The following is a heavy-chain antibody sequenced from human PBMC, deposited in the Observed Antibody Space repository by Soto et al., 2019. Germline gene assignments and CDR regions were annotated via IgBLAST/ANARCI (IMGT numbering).Heavy chain of an antibody. CDR2: IYWDDDK. CDR1: GFSLSTRGVG. D-gene: IGHD3-22*01. CDR3: VRDDSGDYGFDY. Sequence: ITLKESGPTLVKPTETLTLTCTFSGFSLSTRGVGVAWIRQPPGKALEWLALIYWDDDKRYSPSLKNRLTITTDTSKNQVVLIMTNMGPVDTATYYCVRDDSGDYGFDYWGQGTLVAVSS. J-gene: IGHJ4*02. V-gene: IGHV2-5*02.